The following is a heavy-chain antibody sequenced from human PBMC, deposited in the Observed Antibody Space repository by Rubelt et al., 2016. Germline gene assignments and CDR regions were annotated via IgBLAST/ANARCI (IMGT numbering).Heavy chain of an antibody. V-gene: IGHV4-39*01. D-gene: IGHD2-2*01. J-gene: IGHJ4*02. Sequence: QLQLQESGPGLVKPSETLFLTCNVSGDSISTLGYYWGWIRQSPGKGLEWIGSVYYSGTTYKNPSLTSRATIPVDTAKDQFSLRRKSGTAADTAVYYCARHRASDPTAVFDYWGQGTLVTVSS. CDR1: GDSISTLGYY. CDR3: ARHRASDPTAVFDY. CDR2: VYYSGTT.